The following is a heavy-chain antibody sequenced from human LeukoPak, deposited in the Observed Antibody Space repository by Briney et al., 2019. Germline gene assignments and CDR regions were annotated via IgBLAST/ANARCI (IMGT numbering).Heavy chain of an antibody. CDR1: GFTFSNYW. D-gene: IGHD1-26*01. CDR2: INPDGSTT. CDR3: ATPASRYSGSRGYAFDI. V-gene: IGHV3-74*01. J-gene: IGHJ3*02. Sequence: GGSLRLSCAASGFTFSNYWMHWVRQDPGKGLVWVSFINPDGSTTNYADSVKGRFTISRDNAENALYLQMNSLRAEDTAVYYCATPASRYSGSRGYAFDIWGQGTMVTVSS.